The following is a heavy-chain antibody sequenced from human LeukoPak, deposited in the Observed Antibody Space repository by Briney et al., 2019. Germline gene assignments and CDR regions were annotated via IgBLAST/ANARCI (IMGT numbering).Heavy chain of an antibody. CDR1: GYTFTTYD. J-gene: IGHJ3*01. V-gene: IGHV1-8*03. D-gene: IGHD6-13*01. CDR2: MNPNSGNT. Sequence: ASVKVSCKASGYTFTTYDINWVRQAPGQGLEWMGWMNPNSGNTGYAQKFQDRVTITRDTSISTAYMELSSLRSEDTAMYFCTRGGYSSSWYRDAFDVWGQGTMVTVSS. CDR3: TRGGYSSSWYRDAFDV.